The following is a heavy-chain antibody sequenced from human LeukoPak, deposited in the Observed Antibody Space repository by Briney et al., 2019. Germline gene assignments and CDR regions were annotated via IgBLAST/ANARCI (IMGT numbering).Heavy chain of an antibody. V-gene: IGHV4-39*07. CDR3: ARVPQSSSWYSYFDY. Sequence: SETLSLTCTVSGGSISSGSYYWSWIRQPPGKGLEWIGEINHSGSTNYNPSLKSRVTISVDTSKNQFSLKLSSVTAADTAVYYCARVPQSSSWYSYFDYWGQGTLVTVSS. CDR1: GGSISSGSYY. J-gene: IGHJ4*02. D-gene: IGHD6-13*01. CDR2: INHSGST.